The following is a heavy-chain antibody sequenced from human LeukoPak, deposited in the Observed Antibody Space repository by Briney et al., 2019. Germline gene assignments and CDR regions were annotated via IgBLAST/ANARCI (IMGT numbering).Heavy chain of an antibody. D-gene: IGHD2-2*02. CDR1: GYTFTSYY. CDR3: ARVDVVVPAAIPPDY. V-gene: IGHV1-46*01. Sequence: ASVKVSCKASGYTFTSYYMHWVRQAPGQGLEWMGIINPSGGSTSYAQKFQGRVTMTRDMSTSTVYMELSSLRSEDTAVYYCARVDVVVPAAIPPDYWGQGTLVTVSS. CDR2: INPSGGST. J-gene: IGHJ4*02.